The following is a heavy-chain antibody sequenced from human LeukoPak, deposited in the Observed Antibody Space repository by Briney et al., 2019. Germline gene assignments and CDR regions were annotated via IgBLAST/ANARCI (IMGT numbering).Heavy chain of an antibody. V-gene: IGHV1-3*01. CDR2: INGGVENT. D-gene: IGHD3-16*01. Sequence: ASVKVSCKASGYTFTNYRIHWVRQAPGQSLEWVGQINGGVENTKYSQKFQGRLTITRDIVATTAYLELSSLRSEDTAVYFCARAEVLESFGHNKHCMDVWGQGTTVIVSS. CDR3: ARAEVLESFGHNKHCMDV. CDR1: GYTFTNYR. J-gene: IGHJ6*02.